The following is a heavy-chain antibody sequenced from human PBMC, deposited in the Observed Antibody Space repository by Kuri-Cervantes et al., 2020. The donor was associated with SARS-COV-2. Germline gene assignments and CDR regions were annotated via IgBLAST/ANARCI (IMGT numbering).Heavy chain of an antibody. CDR3: ARDASYSGSYGSFQH. CDR2: ISYDGSDK. J-gene: IGHJ1*01. V-gene: IGHV3-30*01. CDR1: GFTFSNYA. D-gene: IGHD1-26*01. Sequence: GESLKISCAASGFTFSNYAIHWARQAPGKGLEWVALISYDGSDKNYADSVKGRFTISRDNSKNTLYLQMNTLKTEDTAMFYCARDASYSGSYGSFQHWGQGTLVTVSS.